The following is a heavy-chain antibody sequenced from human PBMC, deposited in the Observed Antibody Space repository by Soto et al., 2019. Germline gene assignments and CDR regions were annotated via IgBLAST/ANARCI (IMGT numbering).Heavy chain of an antibody. CDR3: AGDGVRNGAYNGWLDP. V-gene: IGHV3-7*03. CDR1: GFSFSSYW. J-gene: IGHJ5*02. CDR2: IKQDAREK. D-gene: IGHD3-16*01. Sequence: EVQLVEYGGGLVQPGGSLRLSCAASGFSFSSYWMTWVRQAPGKGLEWVANIKQDAREKYYVASVKGRFTISRDNGKNLLYLQMDSLTADDTAVYYCAGDGVRNGAYNGWLDPWGQGTLVTVSS.